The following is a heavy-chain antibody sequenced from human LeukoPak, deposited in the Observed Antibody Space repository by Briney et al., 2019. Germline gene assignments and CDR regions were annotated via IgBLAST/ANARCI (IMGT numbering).Heavy chain of an antibody. Sequence: GGSLRLSCAASGFTVSSNYMSWVRQAPGKGLEWVSVIYSGGSTYYADSVKGRFTISRDNSKNTLYLQMNSLRAEDTAVYYCAREGGDYYDILTGASDLINWGQGTLVTVSS. V-gene: IGHV3-53*01. CDR2: IYSGGST. J-gene: IGHJ4*02. CDR1: GFTVSSNY. CDR3: AREGGDYYDILTGASDLIN. D-gene: IGHD3-9*01.